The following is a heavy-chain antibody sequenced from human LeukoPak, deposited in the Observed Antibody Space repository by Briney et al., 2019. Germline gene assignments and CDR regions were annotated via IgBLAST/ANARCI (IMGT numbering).Heavy chain of an antibody. CDR1: GYTFTSYA. Sequence: ASVMVSCKASGYTFTSYARHWVRQAPGQRLEWMGWINAGNGNTKYSQEFQGRVTITRDTSASTAYMELSSLRSEDMAVYYCAREQWPYAFDIWGQGTMVTVSS. V-gene: IGHV1-3*03. CDR2: INAGNGNT. J-gene: IGHJ3*02. D-gene: IGHD6-19*01. CDR3: AREQWPYAFDI.